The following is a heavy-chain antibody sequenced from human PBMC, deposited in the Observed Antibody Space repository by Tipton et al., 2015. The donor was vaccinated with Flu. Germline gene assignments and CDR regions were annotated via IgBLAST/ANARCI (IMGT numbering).Heavy chain of an antibody. CDR1: GDSMGSRYY. J-gene: IGHJ5*02. CDR2: IHRSGIT. Sequence: LRLSCSVSGDSMGSRYYWGWIRQPPGKGLEWIGNIHRSGITYYNPSLKSRVTITVDESKNQFTLRLSSVTAAGTGVYYCARRDYSTYVSEPKNWFDPCGQEILVTVSS. D-gene: IGHD4-11*01. CDR3: ARRDYSTYVSEPKNWFDP. V-gene: IGHV4-38-2*01.